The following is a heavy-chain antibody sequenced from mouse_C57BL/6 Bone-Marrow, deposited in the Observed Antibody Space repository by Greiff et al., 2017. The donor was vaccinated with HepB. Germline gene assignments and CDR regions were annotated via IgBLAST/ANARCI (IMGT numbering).Heavy chain of an antibody. CDR3: ARRTMITTTWFAY. Sequence: VQLQQSGAELVRPGTSVKVSCKASGYAFTNYLIEWVKQRPGQGLEWIGVINPGSGGTNYNEKFKGKATLTADKSSSTAYMQLSSLTSEDSAVYFCARRTMITTTWFAYWGQGTLVTVSA. CDR1: GYAFTNYL. V-gene: IGHV1-54*01. D-gene: IGHD2-4*01. CDR2: INPGSGGT. J-gene: IGHJ3*01.